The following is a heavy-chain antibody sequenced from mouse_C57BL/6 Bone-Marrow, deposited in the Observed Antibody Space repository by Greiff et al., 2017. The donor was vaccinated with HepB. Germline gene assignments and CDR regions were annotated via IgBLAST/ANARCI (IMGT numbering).Heavy chain of an antibody. CDR1: GFNIKDDY. CDR3: TIYDYGSSYEAWFAY. CDR2: IDPENGDT. V-gene: IGHV14-4*01. Sequence: EVQLQQSGAELVRPGASVKLSCTASGFNIKDDYMHWVKQRPEQGLEWIGWIDPENGDTEYASKFQGKATITADTSSNTAYLQLSSLTSEDTAVYYCTIYDYGSSYEAWFAYWGQGTLVTVSA. J-gene: IGHJ3*01. D-gene: IGHD1-1*01.